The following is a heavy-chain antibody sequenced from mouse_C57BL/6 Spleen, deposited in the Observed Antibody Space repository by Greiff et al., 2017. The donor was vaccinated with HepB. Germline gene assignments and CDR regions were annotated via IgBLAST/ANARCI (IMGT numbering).Heavy chain of an antibody. D-gene: IGHD4-1*02. CDR1: GFTFTDYY. J-gene: IGHJ3*01. Sequence: EVKLMESGGGLVQPGGSLSLSCAASGFTFTDYYMSWVRQPPGKALEWLGFIRNKANGYTTEYSASVKGRFTISRDNSQSILYLQMNALRAEDSATYYCARSSTGGAFAYWGQGTLVTVSA. V-gene: IGHV7-3*01. CDR3: ARSSTGGAFAY. CDR2: IRNKANGYTT.